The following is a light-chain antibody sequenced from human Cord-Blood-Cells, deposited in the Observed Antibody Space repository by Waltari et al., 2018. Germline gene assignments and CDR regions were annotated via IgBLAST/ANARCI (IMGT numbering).Light chain of an antibody. CDR1: QDISNY. J-gene: IGKJ2*01. CDR2: DAS. CDR3: QQYDNLPMYT. V-gene: IGKV1-33*01. Sequence: DIQMTQSPSSLSASVGDRVTITRQASQDISNYLNWYQQKPGKAPKLLSYDASNLETGVPSRFSGSGSGTDFTFTISSLQPEDIATYYCQQYDNLPMYTFGQGTKLEIK.